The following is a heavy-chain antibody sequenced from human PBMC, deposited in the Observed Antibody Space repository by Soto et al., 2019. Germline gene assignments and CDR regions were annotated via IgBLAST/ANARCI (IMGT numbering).Heavy chain of an antibody. Sequence: QVQLQQWGAGLLKPSETLSLTCAVYGGSFSGYYWSWIRQPPGKGLEWIGEINHSGSTNYNPSLKSRVTISVDTSKIQFSLKLSSVTAADTAVYYCARGLRVTMIVLPRGWFDPWGQGTLVTVSS. D-gene: IGHD3-22*01. V-gene: IGHV4-34*01. CDR1: GGSFSGYY. CDR2: INHSGST. J-gene: IGHJ5*02. CDR3: ARGLRVTMIVLPRGWFDP.